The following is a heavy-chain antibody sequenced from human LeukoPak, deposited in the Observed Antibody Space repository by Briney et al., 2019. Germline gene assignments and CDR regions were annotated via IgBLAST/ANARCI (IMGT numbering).Heavy chain of an antibody. CDR1: GGSFSGYY. CDR2: INHSGST. CDR3: ASDGTGAGYYYDSSGYSS. J-gene: IGHJ5*02. D-gene: IGHD3-22*01. V-gene: IGHV4-34*01. Sequence: SETLSLTCAVYGGSFSGYYWSWIRQPPGKGLEWIGEINHSGSTNYNLSLKSRVTISVDTSKNQFSLKLSSVTAADTAVYYCASDGTGAGYYYDSSGYSSWGQGTLVTVSS.